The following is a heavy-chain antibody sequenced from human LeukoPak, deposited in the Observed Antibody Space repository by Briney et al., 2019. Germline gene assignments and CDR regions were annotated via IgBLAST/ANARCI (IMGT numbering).Heavy chain of an antibody. CDR1: GFTFSSYG. Sequence: GGSLRLSCAASGFTFSSYGMHWVRQAPGKGLEWVAVISYDGSNKYYADSVKGRFTISRDNSKNTLYVQMNSLRAEDTAVYYCARVLEYYGSGSYYTPDYWGQGTLVTVSS. CDR3: ARVLEYYGSGSYYTPDY. J-gene: IGHJ4*02. V-gene: IGHV3-30*03. D-gene: IGHD3-10*01. CDR2: ISYDGSNK.